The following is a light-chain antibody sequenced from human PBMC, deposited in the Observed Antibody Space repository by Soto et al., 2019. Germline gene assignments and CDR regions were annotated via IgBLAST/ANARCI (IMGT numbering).Light chain of an antibody. V-gene: IGLV1-44*01. CDR3: AAWDDSLSGRYV. J-gene: IGLJ1*01. CDR1: SSNIGINT. CDR2: DND. Sequence: QSVLTQPPSASGTPGQRVTISCSGSSSNIGINTVNWYQQLPGTAPKLLIYDNDQRPSGVPDRISGSKSGTSASLAISGLRSEDEADYYCAAWDDSLSGRYVFGTGTQLTVL.